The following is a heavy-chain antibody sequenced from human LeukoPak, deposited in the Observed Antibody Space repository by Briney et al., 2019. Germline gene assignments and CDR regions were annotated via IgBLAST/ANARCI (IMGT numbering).Heavy chain of an antibody. D-gene: IGHD1-26*01. J-gene: IGHJ1*01. CDR3: ARDRRGATIQH. CDR2: ISFSGSYI. V-gene: IGHV3-21*01. Sequence: GGSLRLSCAASGFTFTTYGFNWVRQAPGKGLEWVSSISFSGSYIYYADSVKGRFTISRDNAKNSLYLQMNSLRAEDTAVYYCARDRRGATIQHWGQGTLVTVSS. CDR1: GFTFTTYG.